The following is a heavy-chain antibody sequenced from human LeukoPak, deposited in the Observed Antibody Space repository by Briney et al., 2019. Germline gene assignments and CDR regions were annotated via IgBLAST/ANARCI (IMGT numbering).Heavy chain of an antibody. CDR1: GFTFSSSD. Sequence: GRSLRLSCAASGFTFSSSDMHWVRQAPGKGLEWVAVIWNDGSNKYYADSMKGRFTTSRDNSKNTLYLQMNSLRADDTAVYYCVRGVVVGTSLTEVGYFDSWGQGTLVTVSS. J-gene: IGHJ4*02. CDR2: IWNDGSNK. D-gene: IGHD2-15*01. CDR3: VRGVVVGTSLTEVGYFDS. V-gene: IGHV3-33*01.